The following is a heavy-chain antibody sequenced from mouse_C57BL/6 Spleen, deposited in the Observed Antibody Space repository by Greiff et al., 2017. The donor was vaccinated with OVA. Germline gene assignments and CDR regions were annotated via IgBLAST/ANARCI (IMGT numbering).Heavy chain of an antibody. CDR2: ISSGGSYT. D-gene: IGHD1-1*01. V-gene: IGHV5-6*02. CDR1: GFTFSSYG. CDR3: ARQELLSYAMDY. Sequence: DVKLVESGGDLVKPGGSLKLSCAASGFTFSSYGMSWVRQTPDKRLEWVATISSGGSYTYYPDSVKGRFTISRDNAKNTLYLQMSSLKSEDTAMYYCARQELLSYAMDYWGQGTSVTVSS. J-gene: IGHJ4*01.